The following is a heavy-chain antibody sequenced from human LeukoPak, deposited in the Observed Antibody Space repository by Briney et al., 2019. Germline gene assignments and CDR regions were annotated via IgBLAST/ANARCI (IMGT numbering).Heavy chain of an antibody. CDR2: INPNSGGT. V-gene: IGHV1-2*06. CDR1: GYTFTGYY. D-gene: IGHD2-21*02. J-gene: IGHJ5*02. Sequence: ASVKVSCKASGYTFTGYYIHWVRQAPGQGLEWMGRINPNSGGTDYAQKFQGRLTITRDTSSSTAYMELGRLTSDDTAVYYCARYYCGGDCYLWFDPWGQGTPSPSPQ. CDR3: ARYYCGGDCYLWFDP.